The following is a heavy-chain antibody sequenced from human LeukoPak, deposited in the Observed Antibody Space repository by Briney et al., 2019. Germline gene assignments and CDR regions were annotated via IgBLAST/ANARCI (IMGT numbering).Heavy chain of an antibody. CDR1: GFSLSTSGVG. CDR3: ARMSGPAAGFDY. J-gene: IGHJ4*02. V-gene: IGHV2-70*01. Sequence: SGPTLVNPTQTLTLTCTFSGFSLSTSGVGVGWIRQPPGKALEWLALIDWDDDKYYSTSLKTRLTISKDTSKNQVVLTMTNMDPVDTATYYCARMSGPAAGFDYWGQGTLVTVSS. CDR2: IDWDDDK. D-gene: IGHD2-2*01.